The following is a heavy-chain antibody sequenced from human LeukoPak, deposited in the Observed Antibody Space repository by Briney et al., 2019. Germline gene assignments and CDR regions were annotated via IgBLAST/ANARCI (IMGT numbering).Heavy chain of an antibody. CDR1: GFTFSSYS. J-gene: IGHJ6*03. CDR2: ISSSSSYI. Sequence: PGGSLRLSCAASGFTFSSYSMNWVRQAPGKGLELVSSISSSSSYIYYAHSVKGRFTISRDNAKNSLYLQMNSLRAEDTAVYYCARDYSGYDLTHYYYYYMDVWGKGTTVTVSS. D-gene: IGHD5-12*01. V-gene: IGHV3-21*01. CDR3: ARDYSGYDLTHYYYYYMDV.